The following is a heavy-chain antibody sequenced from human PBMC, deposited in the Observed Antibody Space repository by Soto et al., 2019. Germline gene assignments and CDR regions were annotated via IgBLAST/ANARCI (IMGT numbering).Heavy chain of an antibody. D-gene: IGHD7-27*01. CDR2: IYCSEHT. Sequence: PSETLSLTCPVSGTSLNTGTNYWNWFRQPPGDALEWIVYIYCSEHTKYNPSLKSRVTISQAPSKNQVSLQMNSVTATAPAMYYCAGDWGPYWFDPWGQGILVTVSS. V-gene: IGHV4-61*01. CDR3: AGDWGPYWFDP. J-gene: IGHJ5*02. CDR1: GTSLNTGTNY.